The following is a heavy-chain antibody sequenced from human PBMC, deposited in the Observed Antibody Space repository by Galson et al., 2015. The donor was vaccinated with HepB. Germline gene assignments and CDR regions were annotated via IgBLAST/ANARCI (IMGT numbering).Heavy chain of an antibody. D-gene: IGHD3-16*01. CDR3: ARHPGWGLYSRRRYFDL. CDR2: IYPGDSDT. Sequence: QSGAEVKKPGESLKISCKGSRYSFTSYWIGWVRQMPGKGLEWMGIIYPGDSDTRYSPSFQGQVTISADKSISTAYLQWSSLKASDTAMYYCARHPGWGLYSRRRYFDLWGRGTLVTVSS. CDR1: RYSFTSYW. J-gene: IGHJ2*01. V-gene: IGHV5-51*01.